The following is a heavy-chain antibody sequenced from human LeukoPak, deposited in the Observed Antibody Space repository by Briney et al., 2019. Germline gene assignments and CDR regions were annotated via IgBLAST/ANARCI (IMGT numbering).Heavy chain of an antibody. D-gene: IGHD1-7*01. CDR2: ISYNGSNK. CDR1: GLTFSGYA. Sequence: GGTLCLSCAASGLTFSGYAMRWIRQAPGKGLEWVAVISYNGSNKYNADSVKGRFTISRDNSKNTLYLQMNSLRAEDTAVYYCAREGNYGTATFDYWGQGTLVTVSS. CDR3: AREGNYGTATFDY. J-gene: IGHJ4*02. V-gene: IGHV3-30-3*01.